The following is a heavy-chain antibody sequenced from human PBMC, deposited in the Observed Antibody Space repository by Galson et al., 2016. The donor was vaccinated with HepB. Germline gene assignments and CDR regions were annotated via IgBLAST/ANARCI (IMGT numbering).Heavy chain of an antibody. CDR3: VRDQGEVFDY. CDR1: GGSVYNYY. D-gene: IGHD3-16*01. Sequence: SETLSLTCSVSGGSVYNYYWSWVRQPPGKRLEWIGYVYYKGNTYYNAAFESRATLSVDTPRNQFFLRLRSVTAADTAVYYCVRDQGEVFDYWGQGVLVTVSS. J-gene: IGHJ4*02. CDR2: VYYKGNT. V-gene: IGHV4-59*02.